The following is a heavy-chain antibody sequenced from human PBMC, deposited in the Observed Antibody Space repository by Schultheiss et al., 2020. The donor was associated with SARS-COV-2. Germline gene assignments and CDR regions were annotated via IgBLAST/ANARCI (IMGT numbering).Heavy chain of an antibody. CDR1: GFTFSSYA. Sequence: GGSLRLSCAASGFTFSSYAMHWVPQALGKGLEWVAIIWYDGSNKYYADSVKDRFTISRDNSKNTLYLQMNSLRAEDTAVYYCAKDLWFWAAADYWGQGTQVTVSS. J-gene: IGHJ4*02. V-gene: IGHV3-33*06. CDR3: AKDLWFWAAADY. CDR2: IWYDGSNK. D-gene: IGHD2-21*01.